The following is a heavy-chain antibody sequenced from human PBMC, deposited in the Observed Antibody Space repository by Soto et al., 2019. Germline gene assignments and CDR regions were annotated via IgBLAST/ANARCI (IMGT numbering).Heavy chain of an antibody. CDR1: GFSLSTSGMG. CDR2: IYWDDDK. J-gene: IGHJ4*02. CDR3: ADIRGSYWLLR. D-gene: IGHD3-9*01. Sequence: SGPTLVNPTQTLTLTCTFSGFSLSTSGMGVGWIRQPPGKALEWLALIYWDDDKRYSPSLKSRLTITKDTSENQVVLTMTNMDPVDTATYYCADIRGSYWLLRWGPGTLVTVSS. V-gene: IGHV2-5*02.